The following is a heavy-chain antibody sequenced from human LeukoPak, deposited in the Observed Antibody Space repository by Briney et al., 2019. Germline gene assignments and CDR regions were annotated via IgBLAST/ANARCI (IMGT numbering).Heavy chain of an antibody. CDR1: GFTFSDYY. V-gene: IGHV3-11*05. J-gene: IGHJ4*02. Sequence: PGGSQRLSCAASGFTFSDYYMSWVRQAPGKGLEWVSYISSSSSHTNYADSVKGRFTISRDNAKNSLYLQMNSLRAEHTAVYYCARASSRGYSYGQDYWGQGTLVTVSS. CDR2: ISSSSSHT. D-gene: IGHD5-18*01. CDR3: ARASSRGYSYGQDY.